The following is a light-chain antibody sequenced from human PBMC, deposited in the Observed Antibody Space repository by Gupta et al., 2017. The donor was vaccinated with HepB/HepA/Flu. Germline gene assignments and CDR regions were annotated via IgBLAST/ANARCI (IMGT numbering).Light chain of an antibody. CDR3: QQDCSSIT. Sequence: EIVLTQSPGTLSLSPGERATLSCRASQSVSSSLAWYQQMPGQAPRLLIYAASSRATGIPDRFSGSGYGXDFTLTXSRRENEDFAVYYGQQDCSSITFGXGTKVEMK. CDR1: QSVSSS. CDR2: AAS. J-gene: IGKJ4*01. V-gene: IGKV3-20*01.